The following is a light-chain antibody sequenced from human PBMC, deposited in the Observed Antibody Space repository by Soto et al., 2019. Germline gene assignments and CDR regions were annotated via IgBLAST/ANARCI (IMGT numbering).Light chain of an antibody. CDR1: QSISSRY. CDR2: GVS. J-gene: IGKJ5*01. CDR3: QQYNKWPLIT. V-gene: IGKV3-15*01. Sequence: EIVLTQSPGTLSLSAGERATLSWGASQSISSRYLAWYQQKPGQAPRLLIYGVSTRATGIPARFSGSGSGTEFTLTISSLQSEDFAIYYCQQYNKWPLITFGQGTRLEIK.